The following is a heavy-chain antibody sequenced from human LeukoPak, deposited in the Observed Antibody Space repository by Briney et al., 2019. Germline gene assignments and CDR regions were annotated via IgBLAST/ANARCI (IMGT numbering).Heavy chain of an antibody. Sequence: GGSLRLSCAASGFSFNSDWMDWVRQAPGKGLEWVSAISGSGGSTYYAESVKGRFTISRDNSKNTLYLQMNSLRAEDTAVYYCAKRIAVAGPYFDYWGQGTLVTVSS. CDR3: AKRIAVAGPYFDY. J-gene: IGHJ4*02. CDR2: ISGSGGST. CDR1: GFSFNSDW. D-gene: IGHD6-19*01. V-gene: IGHV3-23*01.